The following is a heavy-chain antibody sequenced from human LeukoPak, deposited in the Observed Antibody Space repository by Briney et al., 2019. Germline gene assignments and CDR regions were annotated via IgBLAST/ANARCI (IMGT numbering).Heavy chain of an antibody. V-gene: IGHV4-59*12. CDR3: ARETTVLLWFGELSRWFDP. D-gene: IGHD3-10*01. CDR2: LYYSGSN. Sequence: SETLSLTCTVSGGSISRYYWTWIRQPPGKGLEWIGYLYYSGSNIYNPSLKSRVTISVDTSKNQFSLKLSSVTAADTAVYYCARETTVLLWFGELSRWFDPWGQGTLVTVSS. J-gene: IGHJ5*02. CDR1: GGSISRYY.